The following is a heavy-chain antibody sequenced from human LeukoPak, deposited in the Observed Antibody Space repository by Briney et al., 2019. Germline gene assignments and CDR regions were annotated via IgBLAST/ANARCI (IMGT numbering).Heavy chain of an antibody. V-gene: IGHV3-23*01. CDR3: ARARAVYCSGGSCYYAYYYYYMDV. CDR1: GFPLRNYA. CDR2: INGSGGST. Sequence: GGSLRLSCAASGFPLRNYAMSWVRQAPGKGLEWVSDINGSGGSTYYADSVKGRFTISRDNSKNSLYLQMNSLRAEDTAVYYCARARAVYCSGGSCYYAYYYYYMDVWGKGTTVTVSS. J-gene: IGHJ6*03. D-gene: IGHD2-15*01.